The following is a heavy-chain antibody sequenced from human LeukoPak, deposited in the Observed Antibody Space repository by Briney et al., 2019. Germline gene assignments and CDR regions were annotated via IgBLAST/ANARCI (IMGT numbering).Heavy chain of an antibody. CDR2: ISASGGST. J-gene: IGHJ4*02. D-gene: IGHD6-19*01. CDR3: AKGRSGWYSDFDY. CDR1: GFSFSSYA. V-gene: IGHV3-23*01. Sequence: GGSLKLSGAASGFSFSSYAMGWVRQAPGKGLEWVSAISASGGSTYYADSVKGRFTISRDNSKNTLSLHMNSLRAEDTAVYYCAKGRSGWYSDFDYWGQGTLVTVSS.